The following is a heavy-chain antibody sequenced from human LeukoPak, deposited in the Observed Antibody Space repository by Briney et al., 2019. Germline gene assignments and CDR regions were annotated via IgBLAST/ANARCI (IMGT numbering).Heavy chain of an antibody. J-gene: IGHJ4*02. D-gene: IGHD6-19*01. CDR2: ISADGCGT. V-gene: IGHV3-43*02. CDR3: ATSEIGYTSGPYHPDC. Sequence: TGGSLRLSCAASGFTFDDFAMYWVRQAPGKGLEWVSLISADGCGTYYADSVKGRFTISRDNSKNSLYLQMISLRTEDSALCYCATSEIGYTSGPYHPDCWGQGTLVTVSS. CDR1: GFTFDDFA.